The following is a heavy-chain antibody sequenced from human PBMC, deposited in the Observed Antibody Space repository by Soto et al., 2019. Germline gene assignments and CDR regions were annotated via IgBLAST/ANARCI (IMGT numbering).Heavy chain of an antibody. Sequence: QVQLLQSGAEVMKSGASVKVSCKASGYTFTTFGISWVRQAPGHGLEWMGWINTYHGNTNFADNFQGRVTLTTDTSTKTVHMELRSLTSDDTAVYYCARDVSIPFRWGSATPPNYNYYGMDVWGQGTTVSVSS. CDR2: INTYHGNT. CDR1: GYTFTTFG. J-gene: IGHJ6*02. D-gene: IGHD6-25*01. CDR3: ARDVSIPFRWGSATPPNYNYYGMDV. V-gene: IGHV1-18*01.